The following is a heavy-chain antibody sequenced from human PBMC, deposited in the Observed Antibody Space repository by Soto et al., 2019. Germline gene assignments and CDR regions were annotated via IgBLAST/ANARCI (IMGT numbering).Heavy chain of an antibody. CDR3: ARARNWNYRGNWFDP. CDR2: INAGNGNT. CDR1: GYTFTSYA. V-gene: IGHV1-3*01. D-gene: IGHD1-7*01. J-gene: IGHJ5*02. Sequence: ASVKVSCKASGYTFTSYAMHWARQAPGQRLEWMGWINAGNGNTKYSQKFQGRVTITRDTSASTAYMELSSLRSEDTAVYYCARARNWNYRGNWFDPWGQGTLVTVSS.